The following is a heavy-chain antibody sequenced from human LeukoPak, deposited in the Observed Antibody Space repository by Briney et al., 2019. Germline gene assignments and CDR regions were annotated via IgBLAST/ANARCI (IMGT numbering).Heavy chain of an antibody. V-gene: IGHV3-21*04. CDR1: GFTFSSYS. CDR3: AKGARRSPYYGMDV. CDR2: ISSSSSYI. J-gene: IGHJ6*02. D-gene: IGHD4-17*01. Sequence: PGGSLRLSCAASGFTFSSYSMNWVRQAPGKGLEWVSSISSSSSYIYYADSVKGRFTISRDNAKNSLYLQMNSLRAEDTAAYYCAKGARRSPYYGMDVWGQGTTVTVSS.